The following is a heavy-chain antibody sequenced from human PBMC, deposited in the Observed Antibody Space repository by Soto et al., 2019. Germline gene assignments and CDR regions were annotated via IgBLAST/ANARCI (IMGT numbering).Heavy chain of an antibody. CDR1: GFTFGHSA. V-gene: IGHV3-23*01. J-gene: IGHJ4*02. D-gene: IGHD3-10*01. CDR3: TKPEEVVRGFDF. CDR2: ISGTGGAA. Sequence: GGSLRLSCAASGFTFGHSAMSWVRQAPGKGLEWVAAISGTGGAAYYADSVKGRFTISRDNSRNTLFLQMNSLRVDDTAIYHCTKPEEVVRGFDFWGLGTLVTVSS.